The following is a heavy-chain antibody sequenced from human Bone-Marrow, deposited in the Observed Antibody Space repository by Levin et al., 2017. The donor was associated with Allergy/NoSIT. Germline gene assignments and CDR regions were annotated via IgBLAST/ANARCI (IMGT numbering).Heavy chain of an antibody. J-gene: IGHJ2*01. CDR2: ISSSGSTI. V-gene: IGHV3-11*01. Sequence: GESLKISCAASGFTFSDYYMSWIRQAPGKGLEWVSYISSSGSTIYYADSVKGRFTISRDNAKNSLYLQMNSLRAEDTAVYYCAREATVTTNWYFDLWGRGTLVTVSS. CDR1: GFTFSDYY. CDR3: AREATVTTNWYFDL. D-gene: IGHD4-17*01.